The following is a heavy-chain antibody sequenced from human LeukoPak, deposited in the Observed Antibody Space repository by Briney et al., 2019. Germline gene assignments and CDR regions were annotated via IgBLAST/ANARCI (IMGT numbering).Heavy chain of an antibody. CDR3: VRGPGWVDY. D-gene: IGHD5-24*01. V-gene: IGHV3-7*01. CDR1: GFTFTDYW. J-gene: IGHJ4*02. Sequence: QSGGSLRLSCAASGFTFTDYWMTWVRQAPGKGLEWVANINQDVSEKYYVDSVKGRFTISRDNAKKSLCLQMNSLRVEDTAVYYCVRGPGWVDYWGQGTLVTASS. CDR2: INQDVSEK.